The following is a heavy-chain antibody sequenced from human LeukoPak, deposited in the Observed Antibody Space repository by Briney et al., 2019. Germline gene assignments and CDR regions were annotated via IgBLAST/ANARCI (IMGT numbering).Heavy chain of an antibody. CDR1: GFTFSSYA. V-gene: IGHV3-23*01. Sequence: PGGSLRLSCAAPGFTFSSYAMSWVRQAPGKGLEWVSAISGSGGSTYYADSVKGRFTISRDNSKNTLYLQMNSLRAEDTAVYYCAKGLRDYYYYYGMDVWGQGTTVTVSS. J-gene: IGHJ6*02. CDR2: ISGSGGST. CDR3: AKGLRDYYYYYGMDV.